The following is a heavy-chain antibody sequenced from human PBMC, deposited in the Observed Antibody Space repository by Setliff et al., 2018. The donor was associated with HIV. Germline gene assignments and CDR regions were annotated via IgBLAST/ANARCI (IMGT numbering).Heavy chain of an antibody. CDR2: IKQDGSEK. CDR1: GFTFSNYW. Sequence: GGSLRLSCAASGFTFSNYWMSWVRQAPGKGLEWVANIKQDGSEKYYVDSVKGRFTISRDNAKNSLYLQMNSLRAEDTAVYYCVRWEQDRLDYYYMDVWGKGTSVTVSS. D-gene: IGHD1-26*01. CDR3: VRWEQDRLDYYYMDV. V-gene: IGHV3-7*03. J-gene: IGHJ6*03.